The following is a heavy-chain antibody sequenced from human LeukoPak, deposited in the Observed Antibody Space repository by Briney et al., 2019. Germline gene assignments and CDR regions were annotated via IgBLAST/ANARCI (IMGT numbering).Heavy chain of an antibody. V-gene: IGHV5-51*01. CDR2: FYPRNSES. CDR1: VYIFTDYW. J-gene: IGHJ4*02. D-gene: IGHD5-12*01. CDR3: ARARYSASDTQGFDS. Sequence: NPGVPLKLSCKRSVYIFTDYWITCVPHMPGKGLEWIGIFYPRNSESIYSPSFQCQVTISDDKSITTVYLQWSRLKALDTAIYFCARARYSASDTQGFDSWGQGTLVTVSS.